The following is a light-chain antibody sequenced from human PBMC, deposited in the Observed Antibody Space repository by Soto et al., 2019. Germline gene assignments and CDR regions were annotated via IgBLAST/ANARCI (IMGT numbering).Light chain of an antibody. CDR3: QQYGSSRWT. CDR2: XXX. Sequence: EIVLTQSPGTLSLSPGERATLSCRASQSVSSSYLAWYQQKPGQAPRLLIXXXXXXXXXXXXXXXGSGSGXXXXXXXSRLEPEDFAVYYCQQYGSSRWTFGQGTKVDIK. CDR1: QSVSSSY. J-gene: IGKJ1*01. V-gene: IGKV3-20*01.